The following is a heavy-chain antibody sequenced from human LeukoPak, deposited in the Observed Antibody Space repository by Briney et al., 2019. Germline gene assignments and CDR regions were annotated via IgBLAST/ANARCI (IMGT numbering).Heavy chain of an antibody. D-gene: IGHD3-3*01. CDR1: GYSFTSYW. CDR2: IYPGDSDT. V-gene: IGHV5-51*01. J-gene: IGHJ6*04. CDR3: ARLAPAAFGVAYMESFMDV. Sequence: GESLKISCKGSGYSFTSYWIGWVRQMPGKGLEWMGIIYPGDSDTRYSLSFQGQVTISADKSISTAYLQWSSLKASDTAMYYCARLAPAAFGVAYMESFMDVWGKGTTVTVSS.